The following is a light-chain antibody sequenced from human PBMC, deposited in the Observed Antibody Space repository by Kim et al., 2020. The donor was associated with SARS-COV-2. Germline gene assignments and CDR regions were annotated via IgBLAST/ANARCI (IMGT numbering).Light chain of an antibody. V-gene: IGLV2-14*01. CDR2: DVP. Sequence: QSVLTQPASVSGSPGQSITISCTGTSSDIGAYNFVCCYQQHPNKAHKLIIYDVPKRPSVPSRRFCGSKSDNAASLTISRLQADEEADYCGTSYNTGNTSVFGGGTKLTVL. J-gene: IGLJ2*01. CDR1: SSDIGAYNF. CDR3: TSYNTGNTSV.